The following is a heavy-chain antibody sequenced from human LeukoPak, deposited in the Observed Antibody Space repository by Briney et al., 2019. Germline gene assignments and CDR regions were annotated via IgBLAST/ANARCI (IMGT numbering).Heavy chain of an antibody. D-gene: IGHD1-1*01. V-gene: IGHV4-4*02. J-gene: IGHJ3*02. Sequence: SGTLSLTCTVSGGSISSSNWWSWVRQPPGKGLEWIGEIYHSGIINYNPSLRSRVTISVDKSKNQFSLNLSSVTAADTAVYFCARKDWNDVRAFDIWGQGTMVTVSS. CDR1: GGSISSSNW. CDR2: IYHSGII. CDR3: ARKDWNDVRAFDI.